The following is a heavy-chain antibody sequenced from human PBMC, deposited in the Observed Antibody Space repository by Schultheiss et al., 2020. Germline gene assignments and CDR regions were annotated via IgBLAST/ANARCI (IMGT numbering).Heavy chain of an antibody. D-gene: IGHD6-19*01. J-gene: IGHJ4*02. CDR1: GGSISSYY. V-gene: IGHV4-59*12. CDR3: AKDKVAVAGDYFDY. CDR2: IYYSGST. Sequence: SETLSLTCTVSGGSISSYYWSWIRQPPGKGLEWIGYIYYSGSTNYNPSLKSRVTISVDTSKNQFSLKLSSVTAADTALYYCAKDKVAVAGDYFDYWGQGTLVTVSS.